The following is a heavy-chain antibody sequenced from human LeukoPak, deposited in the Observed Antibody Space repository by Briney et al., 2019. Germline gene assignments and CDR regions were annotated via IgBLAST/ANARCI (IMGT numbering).Heavy chain of an antibody. CDR3: ASWLRLDAFDF. CDR2: SNSGGNT. Sequence: PGGSLRLSCAASGFTVSSNYMSWGRQAPGKGLGWVAVSNSGGNTYYTDSVKGRFTISRDNSKNQLYLQMNSLTAEDTAVYYCASWLRLDAFDFWGQGTMVTVSS. J-gene: IGHJ3*01. D-gene: IGHD3-9*01. V-gene: IGHV3-66*01. CDR1: GFTVSSNY.